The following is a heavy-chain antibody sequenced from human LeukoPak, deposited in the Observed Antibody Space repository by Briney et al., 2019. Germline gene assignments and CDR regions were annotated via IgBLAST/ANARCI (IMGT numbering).Heavy chain of an antibody. CDR3: ARVPWGIAARPDWFDP. V-gene: IGHV3-30*01. CDR1: GFTFSSYA. J-gene: IGHJ5*02. Sequence: GRSLRLSCAASGFTFSSYAMHWVRQAPGKGLEWVAVISYDGSNKYYADSVKGRFTISRDNSKNTLYLQMNSLRAEDTAVYYCARVPWGIAARPDWFDPWGQGTLVTVSS. D-gene: IGHD6-6*01. CDR2: ISYDGSNK.